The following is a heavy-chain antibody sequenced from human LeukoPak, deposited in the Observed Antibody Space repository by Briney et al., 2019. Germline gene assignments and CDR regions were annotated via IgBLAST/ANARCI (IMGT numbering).Heavy chain of an antibody. CDR2: IYYSGST. Sequence: PSETLSLTCTVSGGSITRSSYYWGWIRQPPGKGLEWIGSIYYSGSTYYNPSLKSRVTISVDTSKNQFSLKLSSVTAADTAVYYCARLAHYYEDYWGQGTLVTVSS. J-gene: IGHJ4*02. CDR3: ARLAHYYEDY. V-gene: IGHV4-39*01. D-gene: IGHD3-22*01. CDR1: GGSITRSSYY.